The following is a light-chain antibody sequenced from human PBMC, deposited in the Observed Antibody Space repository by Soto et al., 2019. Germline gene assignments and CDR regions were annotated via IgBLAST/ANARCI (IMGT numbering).Light chain of an antibody. V-gene: IGLV2-14*03. CDR1: SSDVGGYNY. CDR3: SSYTSSSTYV. J-gene: IGLJ1*01. Sequence: QSALTQPASASGAPGQSIAISCTGTSSDVGGYNYVSWYQHHPGKAPKLMVYDVSNRPSGVSNRFSGSKSGNTASLTISGLQAEDEADYYCSSYTSSSTYVFGTGTKLTVL. CDR2: DVS.